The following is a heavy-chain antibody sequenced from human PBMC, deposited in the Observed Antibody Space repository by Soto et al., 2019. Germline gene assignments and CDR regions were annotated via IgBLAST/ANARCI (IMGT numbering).Heavy chain of an antibody. J-gene: IGHJ4*02. Sequence: GGSLRLSCAASGFTFSSYAMSWVRQAPGKGLEWVSAISGSGGSTYYADSVKGRFTISRDNSKNTLYLQMNSLRAEDTAVYYFAGGIGSNYCGGGPFYGGRGPLVTVPS. CDR2: ISGSGGST. V-gene: IGHV3-23*01. D-gene: IGHD3-10*01. CDR3: AGGIGSNYCGGGPFY. CDR1: GFTFSSYA.